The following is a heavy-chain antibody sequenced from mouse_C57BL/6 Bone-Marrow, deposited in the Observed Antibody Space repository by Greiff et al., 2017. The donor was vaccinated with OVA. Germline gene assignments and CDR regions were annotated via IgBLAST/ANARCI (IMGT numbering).Heavy chain of an antibody. CDR3: ARGGLRYPSYWYFDV. CDR2: IDPNSGGT. J-gene: IGHJ1*03. CDR1: GYTFTSYW. V-gene: IGHV1-72*01. Sequence: QVQLKQPGAELVKPGASVKLSCKASGYTFTSYWMHWVRQRPGRGLEWIGRIDPNSGGTKYNEKFKSKATLTVDKPSSTAYMQLSSLTSEDSAVYYCARGGLRYPSYWYFDVWGTGTTVTVSS. D-gene: IGHD1-1*01.